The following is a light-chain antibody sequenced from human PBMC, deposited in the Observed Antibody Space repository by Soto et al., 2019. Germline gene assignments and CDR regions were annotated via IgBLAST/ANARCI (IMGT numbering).Light chain of an antibody. V-gene: IGLV1-40*01. CDR1: GSNIGADYA. CDR2: DNS. Sequence: QLVLTQPPSVSGAPGQRVTISCTGSGSNIGADYAVHWYQQLPGTVPKLLIYDNSNRPSGVPDRFSGSKSGTSASLAITGLQAADEADYYCSSYTSSSTDVVFGGGTQLTVL. J-gene: IGLJ2*01. CDR3: SSYTSSSTDVV.